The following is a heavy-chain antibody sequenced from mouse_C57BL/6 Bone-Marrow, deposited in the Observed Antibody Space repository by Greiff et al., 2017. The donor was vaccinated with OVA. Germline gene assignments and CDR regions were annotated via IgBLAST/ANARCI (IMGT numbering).Heavy chain of an antibody. V-gene: IGHV1-50*01. CDR2: IDPSDSYT. CDR3: ATTPFYAMDY. CDR1: GYTFTSYW. J-gene: IGHJ4*01. D-gene: IGHD1-1*01. Sequence: QVQLQQPGAELVKPGASVKLSCKASGYTFTSYWMQWVKQRPGQGLKWIGEIDPSDSYTNYNQKFKGKATLTVDTSSSTAYMQLSSLTSEDSAVYYCATTPFYAMDYWGQGTSVTVSS.